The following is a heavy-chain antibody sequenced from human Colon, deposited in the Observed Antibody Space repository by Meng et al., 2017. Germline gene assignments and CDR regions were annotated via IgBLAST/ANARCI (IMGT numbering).Heavy chain of an antibody. CDR3: AKEEGGLVGAASDL. CDR2: MSADGVKT. V-gene: IGHV3-23*01. Sequence: QRLESGGDLVERGGSLRLSCAASGFSFDSYAMNWVRQAPGKGLEWVSGMSADGVKTYYADSVKGRFTISRDNSKKILYLQMSRLRVEDTAVYYCAKEEGGLVGAASDLWGQGSLVTVSS. J-gene: IGHJ4*02. CDR1: GFSFDSYA. D-gene: IGHD1-26*01.